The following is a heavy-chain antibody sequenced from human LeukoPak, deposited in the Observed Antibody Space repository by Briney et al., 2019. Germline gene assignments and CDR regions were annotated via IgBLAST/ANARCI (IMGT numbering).Heavy chain of an antibody. CDR1: GYTFTGYY. J-gene: IGHJ2*01. Sequence: ASVKVSCKASGYTFTGYYMHWVRQAPGQGLEWMGWINPNSGGTNYAQKFQGRVTMTRDTSMTTAYMELSSLRSDDTAIYFCARGSRGWYVYFDLWGRGTLVTVSS. D-gene: IGHD6-19*01. V-gene: IGHV1-2*02. CDR3: ARGSRGWYVYFDL. CDR2: INPNSGGT.